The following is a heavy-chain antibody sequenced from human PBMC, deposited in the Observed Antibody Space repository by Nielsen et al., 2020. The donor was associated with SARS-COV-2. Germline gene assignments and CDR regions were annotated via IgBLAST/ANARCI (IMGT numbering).Heavy chain of an antibody. CDR3: ARIDCSGGSCYSGSYYYYGMDV. Sequence: SVQVSCKASGGTFSSYAISWVRQAPGQGLEWMGGIIPIFGTANYAQKFQGRVTITADESTSTAYMELSSLRSEDTAVYYCARIDCSGGSCYSGSYYYYGMDVWGQGTTVTVSS. CDR1: GGTFSSYA. CDR2: IIPIFGTA. D-gene: IGHD2-15*01. J-gene: IGHJ6*02. V-gene: IGHV1-69*13.